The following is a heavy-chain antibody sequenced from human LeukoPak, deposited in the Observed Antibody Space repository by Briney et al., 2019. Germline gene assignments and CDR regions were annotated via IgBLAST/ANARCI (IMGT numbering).Heavy chain of an antibody. Sequence: SETLSLTCTVSGGSISSSSYYWGWIRQSPGKGLEWIGEINHSGFTNSNPSLKSRVTMSADMSKNQFSLNVSSVTAADTAVYFCARSLGDVWGQGTTVIVSS. V-gene: IGHV4-39*07. CDR3: ARSLGDV. CDR2: INHSGFT. CDR1: GGSISSSSYY. J-gene: IGHJ6*02.